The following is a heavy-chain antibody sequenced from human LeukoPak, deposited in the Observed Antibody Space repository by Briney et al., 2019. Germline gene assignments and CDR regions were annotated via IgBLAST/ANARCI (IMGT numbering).Heavy chain of an antibody. Sequence: GESLRISCKNSEYSFTNYWIGWVRQMPGKGLEWMGVIYPADSDTGYSPSFQGQVTISADKSISTAYRQWRSLKASDTAMYYCARGNNGYFSNGFDIWGHGTLVTVSS. V-gene: IGHV5-51*01. J-gene: IGHJ4*03. CDR2: IYPADSDT. CDR1: EYSFTNYW. D-gene: IGHD3-22*01. CDR3: ARGNNGYFSNGFDI.